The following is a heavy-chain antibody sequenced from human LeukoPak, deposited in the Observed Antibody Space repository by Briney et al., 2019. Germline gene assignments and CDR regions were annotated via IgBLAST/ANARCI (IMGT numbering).Heavy chain of an antibody. CDR1: GFTFDDYG. CDR2: INWNGGST. J-gene: IGHJ4*02. D-gene: IGHD3-16*01. CDR3: ARDWSQELCFDY. Sequence: GGSLRLSRAASGFTFDDYGMSWVRQAPGKGLEWVSGINWNGGSTGYADSVKGRFTISRDNAKNSLYLQMNSLRAEDTALYYCARDWSQELCFDYWGQGTLVTVSS. V-gene: IGHV3-20*04.